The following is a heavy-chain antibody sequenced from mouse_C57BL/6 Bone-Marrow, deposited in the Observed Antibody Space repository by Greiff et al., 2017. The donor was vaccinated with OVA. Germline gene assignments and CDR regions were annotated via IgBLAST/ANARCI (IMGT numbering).Heavy chain of an antibody. Sequence: QVQLQQPGAELVKPGASVKLSCNASGYTFTSYWMHWVKQRPGQGLEWIGMIHPNSGSTNYNEKFKSKATLTVDKSSSTAYMQLSSLTSEDSAVYYCARPYGSSYGYFDVWGTGTTVTVSS. V-gene: IGHV1-64*01. J-gene: IGHJ1*03. D-gene: IGHD1-1*01. CDR1: GYTFTSYW. CDR3: ARPYGSSYGYFDV. CDR2: IHPNSGST.